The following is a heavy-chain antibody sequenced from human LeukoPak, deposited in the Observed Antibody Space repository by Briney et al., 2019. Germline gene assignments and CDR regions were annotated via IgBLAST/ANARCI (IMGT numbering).Heavy chain of an antibody. D-gene: IGHD3-10*01. J-gene: IGHJ4*02. CDR2: ISWNSGSI. CDR3: AKGIVRGLLLWFGDLTFDY. Sequence: GRSLRLSCAASGFTSDDYAMHWVRQAPGKGLEWVSGISWNSGSIGYADSVKGRFTISRDNAKNSLYLQMNSLRAEDTALYYCAKGIVRGLLLWFGDLTFDYWGQGTLVTVSS. CDR1: GFTSDDYA. V-gene: IGHV3-9*02.